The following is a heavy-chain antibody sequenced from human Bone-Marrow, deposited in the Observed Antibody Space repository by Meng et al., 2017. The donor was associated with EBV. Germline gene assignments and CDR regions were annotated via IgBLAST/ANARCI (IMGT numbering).Heavy chain of an antibody. CDR2: IYWDDET. D-gene: IGHD6-19*01. CDR3: AHRRSDSGWFGY. Sequence: PLKESGPPVNTPTQTLTLTCTFSGFSLSTSGMGVAWIRQPPGKALEWLALIYWDDETRYSPALKNRLTVTKDSSKNQVVFRMANLDPADTATYYCAHRRSDSGWFGYWGQGTLVTVSS. V-gene: IGHV2-5*02. J-gene: IGHJ4*02. CDR1: GFSLSTSGMG.